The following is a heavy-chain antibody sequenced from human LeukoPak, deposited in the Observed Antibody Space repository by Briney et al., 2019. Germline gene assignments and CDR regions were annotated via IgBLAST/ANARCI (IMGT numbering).Heavy chain of an antibody. CDR1: GFTFSSYG. D-gene: IGHD3-9*01. CDR3: ARGYDILTGSHGDAFDI. J-gene: IGHJ3*02. V-gene: IGHV3-30*02. CDR2: IRYDGSNK. Sequence: GGSLRLSCAASGFTFSSYGMHWVRQAPGKGLEWVAFIRYDGSNKYYADSVKGRFTISRDNSKNTLYLQMNSLRAEDTAVYYCARGYDILTGSHGDAFDIWGQGTMVTVSS.